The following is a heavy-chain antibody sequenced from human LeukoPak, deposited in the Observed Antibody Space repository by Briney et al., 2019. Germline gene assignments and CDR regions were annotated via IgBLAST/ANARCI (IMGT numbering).Heavy chain of an antibody. Sequence: SETLSLTCAVSGDSLSSGGHSWSWIRQPPGKGLGWIGYIYHSGSTYYNPSLKSRVTISVDRSKNQFSLKLSSGTAADTAVYYCARVVRDGDHVLHTNWFDPWGQGTLVTVSS. CDR1: GDSLSSGGHS. J-gene: IGHJ5*02. CDR3: ARVVRDGDHVLHTNWFDP. CDR2: IYHSGST. V-gene: IGHV4-30-2*01. D-gene: IGHD3-10*01.